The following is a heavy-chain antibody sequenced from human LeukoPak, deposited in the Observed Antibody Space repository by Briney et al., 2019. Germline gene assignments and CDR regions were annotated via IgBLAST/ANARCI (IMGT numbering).Heavy chain of an antibody. CDR3: ARDYSGFDS. CDR2: ISPDSDVT. D-gene: IGHD6-13*01. CDR1: GNIFTDYY. J-gene: IGHJ4*02. Sequence: GASVKVSRKASGNIFTDYYMHWVRQAPGQGLEWMGWISPDSDVTKYARKFQGRVTMTRDASISTAYMELSSLRSDDTAVYYCARDYSGFDSWGQGTLVTVSS. V-gene: IGHV1-2*02.